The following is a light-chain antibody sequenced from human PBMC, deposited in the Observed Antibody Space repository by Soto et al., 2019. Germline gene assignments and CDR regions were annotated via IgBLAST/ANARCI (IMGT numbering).Light chain of an antibody. J-gene: IGKJ5*01. Sequence: DIQMTQSPSSLSASVGDRVTITCRASQSISSYLSWYQQTPGKAPKLLIFAASSLQSGVPSRFSGSGSGTDFTLTVSNLQPEDFATYYCQQTYTSRITFGLGTRLETK. V-gene: IGKV1-39*01. CDR2: AAS. CDR1: QSISSY. CDR3: QQTYTSRIT.